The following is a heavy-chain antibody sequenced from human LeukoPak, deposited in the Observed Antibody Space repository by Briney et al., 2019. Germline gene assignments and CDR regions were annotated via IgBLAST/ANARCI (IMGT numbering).Heavy chain of an antibody. J-gene: IGHJ6*03. D-gene: IGHD6-13*01. CDR1: GFSFGSYE. Sequence: GSLRLSCAASGFSFGSYEMNWVRQPPGKGLEWIGEINHSGSTNYNPSLKSRVTISVDTSKNQFSLKLSSVTAADTAVYYCARFDSWSSRFYYYYMDVWGKGTTVTISS. V-gene: IGHV4-34*01. CDR3: ARFDSWSSRFYYYYMDV. CDR2: INHSGST.